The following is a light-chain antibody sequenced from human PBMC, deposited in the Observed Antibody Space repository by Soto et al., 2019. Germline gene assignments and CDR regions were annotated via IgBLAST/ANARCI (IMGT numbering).Light chain of an antibody. J-gene: IGKJ3*01. Sequence: EVVLMQSPDTLSLSPGERATLSCRASESISSHYIAWYQHKPGQAPRLLIFGASTRPTGIPDRFSGSWSGTDFTLTISRLEPEDFAMYSCQNFGDSPFTFGPGTKVDIK. V-gene: IGKV3-20*01. CDR1: ESISSHY. CDR2: GAS. CDR3: QNFGDSPFT.